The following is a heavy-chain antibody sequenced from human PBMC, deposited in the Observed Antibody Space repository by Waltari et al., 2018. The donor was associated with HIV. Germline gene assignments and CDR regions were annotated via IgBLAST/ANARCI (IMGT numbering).Heavy chain of an antibody. CDR3: ASGHSSGYFYFDY. J-gene: IGHJ4*02. CDR2: IWYDGSTK. V-gene: IGHV3-33*01. D-gene: IGHD3-22*01. CDR1: GFTFSDYG. Sequence: QVQLVESGGGVVQPERSLRLSCAASGFTFSDYGMNWVRQAPGKGLEWVAVIWYDGSTKYYADSLKGRFTIARDNSKNTLYLQMNSLRAEDTAVYYCASGHSSGYFYFDYWGQGTLVTVSS.